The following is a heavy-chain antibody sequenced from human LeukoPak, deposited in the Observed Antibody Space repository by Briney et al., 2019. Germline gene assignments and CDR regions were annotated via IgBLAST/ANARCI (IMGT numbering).Heavy chain of an antibody. J-gene: IGHJ4*01. CDR2: IKQDGSVK. Sequence: TGGSLRLSCVGSGFTSSTFWMTWVRQAPGKGLEWVANIKQDGSVKNYVDSVKGRFTISRDNSKNSLYLQMNSLRDEDTGLYYCASGGGWLVHYWGQEPWSPSPQ. CDR1: GFTSSTFW. CDR3: ASGGGWLVHY. D-gene: IGHD6-19*01. V-gene: IGHV3-7*01.